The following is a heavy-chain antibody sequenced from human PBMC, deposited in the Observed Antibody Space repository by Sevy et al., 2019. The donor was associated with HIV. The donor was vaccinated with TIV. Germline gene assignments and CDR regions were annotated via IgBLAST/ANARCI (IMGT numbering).Heavy chain of an antibody. CDR1: GYTFTSYD. CDR3: ARGRSHFWSGSVFDLDY. Sequence: ASVKVSCKASGYTFTSYDINWVRQATGQGLEWMGWMNPNSGNTGYAQKFQGRVTMTRNTSISTAYMELSSLRSEDTAVYYCARGRSHFWSGSVFDLDYWGQGTLVTVSS. J-gene: IGHJ4*02. D-gene: IGHD3-3*02. V-gene: IGHV1-8*01. CDR2: MNPNSGNT.